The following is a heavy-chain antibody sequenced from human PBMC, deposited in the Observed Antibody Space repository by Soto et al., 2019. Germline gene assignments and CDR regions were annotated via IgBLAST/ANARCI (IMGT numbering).Heavy chain of an antibody. Sequence: ASVKVSCKASGYTFNTYGFTWVRQAPGQGLEWMGRIGAHNSDKNYVQKFQGRVTMTTDTSTSTAYIELRSLRSEDTAVYYCARPVVRYYYGSGSPFLDAFDIWGQGTMVTVSS. CDR3: ARPVVRYYYGSGSPFLDAFDI. V-gene: IGHV1-18*01. J-gene: IGHJ3*02. CDR1: GYTFNTYG. D-gene: IGHD3-10*01. CDR2: IGAHNSDK.